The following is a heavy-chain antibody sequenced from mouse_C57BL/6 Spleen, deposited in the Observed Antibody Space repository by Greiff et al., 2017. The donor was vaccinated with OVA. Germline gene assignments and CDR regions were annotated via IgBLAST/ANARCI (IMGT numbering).Heavy chain of an antibody. J-gene: IGHJ4*01. Sequence: VQLVESGAELARPGASVKMSCKASGYTFTSYTMHWVKQRPGQGLEWIGYINPSSGYTKYNQKFKDKATLTADKSSSTAYMQLSSLTSEDSAVYYCARGGGLYSNYEMDYWGQGTSVTVSS. CDR1: GYTFTSYT. D-gene: IGHD2-5*01. CDR3: ARGGGLYSNYEMDY. V-gene: IGHV1-4*01. CDR2: INPSSGYT.